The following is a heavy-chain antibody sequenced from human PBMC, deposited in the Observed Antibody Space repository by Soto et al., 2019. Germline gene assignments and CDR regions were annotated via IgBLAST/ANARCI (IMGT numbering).Heavy chain of an antibody. V-gene: IGHV3-7*01. J-gene: IGHJ4*02. Sequence: PGGSLRLSCAASGFTFSSYWMSWVRQAPGKGLEWVANIKQDGSEKYYVDSVKGRFTISRDNAKNSLYLQMNSLRAEDTAVYYCARDLDPFACSGGSCPSGYWGQGTLVTVSS. CDR1: GFTFSSYW. CDR3: ARDLDPFACSGGSCPSGY. D-gene: IGHD2-15*01. CDR2: IKQDGSEK.